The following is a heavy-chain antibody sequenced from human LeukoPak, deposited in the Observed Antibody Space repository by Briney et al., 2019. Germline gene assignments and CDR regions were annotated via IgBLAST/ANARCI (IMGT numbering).Heavy chain of an antibody. CDR3: ARDTSSSRTFDY. CDR2: IYYSGST. J-gene: IGHJ4*02. CDR1: RGSISSYY. Sequence: KSSETLSLTCTVSRGSISSYYWSWIRQPPGKGLEWIAYIYYSGSTNYNPSLKSRVTISVDMSKNQFSLKLSSVTAADTAVYYCARDTSSSRTFDYWGQGTLVTVSS. D-gene: IGHD6-13*01. V-gene: IGHV4-59*01.